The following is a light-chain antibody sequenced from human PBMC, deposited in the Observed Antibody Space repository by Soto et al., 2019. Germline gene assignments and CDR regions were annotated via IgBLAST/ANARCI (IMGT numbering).Light chain of an antibody. J-gene: IGKJ1*01. V-gene: IGKV1-17*01. CDR2: STS. CDR3: QHYSGDRAT. CDR1: QGIGND. Sequence: DIQLTQSPSSLSASVGDRVTITCRASQGIGNDLGWYQQKPGKAPKRLIYSTSSLHSGVPSRFSGSGSGTEFTLTISSLRPDDFATYYCQHYSGDRATFGQGTKVDIK.